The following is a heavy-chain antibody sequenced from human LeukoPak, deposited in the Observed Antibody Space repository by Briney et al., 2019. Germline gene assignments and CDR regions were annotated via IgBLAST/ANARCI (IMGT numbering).Heavy chain of an antibody. Sequence: SETLSLTCAVYGGSFSGYYWSWIRQPPGKGLEWIGEINHSGSTNYNPSLKSRVTISVDTSKNQFSLKLSSVTAADTAVYYCARHPRSAYSYGYAGRMEFDYWGQGTLVTVSS. CDR2: INHSGST. J-gene: IGHJ4*02. CDR3: ARHPRSAYSYGYAGRMEFDY. CDR1: GGSFSGYY. V-gene: IGHV4-34*01. D-gene: IGHD5-18*01.